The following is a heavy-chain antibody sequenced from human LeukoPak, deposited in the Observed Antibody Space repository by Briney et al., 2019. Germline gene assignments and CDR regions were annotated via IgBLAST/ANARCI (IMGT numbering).Heavy chain of an antibody. Sequence: GESLKISCKGPAFSFTNYWIRGGHQMPGKGLEWMGRIDPSDSYTNYSPSFEGHVTISADNSITTASLQWSRLKASHTSIYSCARNQYCYGSRLDYSGQGTLVTVSS. D-gene: IGHD3-10*01. V-gene: IGHV5-10-1*01. CDR2: IDPSDSYT. CDR1: AFSFTNYW. CDR3: ARNQYCYGSRLDY. J-gene: IGHJ4*02.